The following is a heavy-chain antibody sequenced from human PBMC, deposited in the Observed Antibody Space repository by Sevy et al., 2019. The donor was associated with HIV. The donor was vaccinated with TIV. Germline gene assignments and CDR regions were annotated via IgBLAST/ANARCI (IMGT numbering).Heavy chain of an antibody. D-gene: IGHD3-22*01. CDR3: AKEGQGEYYDSSGSFDY. CDR2: ISGSGSFT. CDR1: GFTFSSYA. V-gene: IGHV3-23*01. Sequence: GGSLRLSCAASGFTFSSYAMSWVRQAPGKGLEWVSSISGSGSFTYYADSVKGHFTISRDNSKNTLYLQMTSLRAEETAVYYCAKEGQGEYYDSSGSFDYWGQGTLVTVSS. J-gene: IGHJ4*02.